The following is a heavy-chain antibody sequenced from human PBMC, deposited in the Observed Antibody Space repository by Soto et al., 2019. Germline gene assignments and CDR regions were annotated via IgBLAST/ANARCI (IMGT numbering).Heavy chain of an antibody. Sequence: QVQLVESGGGVVQPGRSLRLSCAASGFTFSSYAMHWVRQAPGKGLEWVAVISYDGSNKYYADTVKGRFTISRDNSKNTLYLQMNSLRAEDAAVYYCARGGDPAVLFDYWGQGTLVTVSS. V-gene: IGHV3-30-3*01. CDR2: ISYDGSNK. D-gene: IGHD2-2*01. CDR1: GFTFSSYA. J-gene: IGHJ4*02. CDR3: ARGGDPAVLFDY.